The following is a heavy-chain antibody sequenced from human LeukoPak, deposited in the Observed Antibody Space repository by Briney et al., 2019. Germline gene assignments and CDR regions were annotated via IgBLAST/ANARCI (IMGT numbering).Heavy chain of an antibody. D-gene: IGHD2-2*01. CDR2: ITGDGGNT. CDR1: GYTFEDYD. Sequence: GGSLRLSCAASGYTFEDYDMHCVRQAPGKGLEWVLLITGDGGNTFYADYLKGRFTISRNTSKNSLYLQMNSLRTEDTALYYCAKDGSDFVGGPAFHYGMDVWGQGTTVTVSS. V-gene: IGHV3-43*02. J-gene: IGHJ6*02. CDR3: AKDGSDFVGGPAFHYGMDV.